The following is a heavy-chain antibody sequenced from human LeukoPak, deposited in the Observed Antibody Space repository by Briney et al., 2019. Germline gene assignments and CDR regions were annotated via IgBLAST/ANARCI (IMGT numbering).Heavy chain of an antibody. CDR2: IIPIFGTA. D-gene: IGHD3-22*01. J-gene: IGHJ4*02. CDR1: GGTFSSYA. CDR3: ARDQRGDSSGYYEI. V-gene: IGHV1-69*05. Sequence: GSSVKVSCKAAGGTFSSYAISWVRQAPGQGLEWMGGIIPIFGTANYAQKFQGRVTITTDESTSTAYMELSSLRSEDTAVYYCARDQRGDSSGYYEIWGQGTLVTVSS.